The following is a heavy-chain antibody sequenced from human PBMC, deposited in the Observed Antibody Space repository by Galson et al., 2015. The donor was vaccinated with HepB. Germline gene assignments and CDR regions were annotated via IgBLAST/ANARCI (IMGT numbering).Heavy chain of an antibody. D-gene: IGHD3-9*01. J-gene: IGHJ4*02. V-gene: IGHV3-74*01. Sequence: SLRLSCAASGFTFSSYWMHWVRQAPGKGLVWVSRINSDGSSTSYADSVKGRFTISRDNAKNTLYLQMNSLRAEDTAVYYCARQFTDYDILTGYYRWGQGTLVTVSS. CDR1: GFTFSSYW. CDR2: INSDGSST. CDR3: ARQFTDYDILTGYYR.